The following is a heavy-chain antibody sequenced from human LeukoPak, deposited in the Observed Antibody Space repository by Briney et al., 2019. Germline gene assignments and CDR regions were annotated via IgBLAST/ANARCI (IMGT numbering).Heavy chain of an antibody. J-gene: IGHJ4*02. Sequence: GASVKVSCKASGGTFSSYAISWVRQAPGQGLEWMGGIIPIFGTANCAQKFQGRVTITADKSTSTAYMELSSLRSEDTAVYYCAVSLGSSGYYWGQGTLVTVSS. CDR1: GGTFSSYA. CDR2: IIPIFGTA. D-gene: IGHD3-22*01. V-gene: IGHV1-69*06. CDR3: AVSLGSSGYY.